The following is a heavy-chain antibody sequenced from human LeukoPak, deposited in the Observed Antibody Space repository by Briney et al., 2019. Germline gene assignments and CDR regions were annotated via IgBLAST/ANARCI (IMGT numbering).Heavy chain of an antibody. V-gene: IGHV1-18*01. Sequence: GASVKVSCKASGYTFISYGITWVRQAPGQGLEWLGWISAYNGNTNYAQKLQGRVTMTTDTSTSTAYMELRSLRSDDTAVYYCARGSYGDYEGYWGQGTLVTVSS. CDR3: ARGSYGDYEGY. J-gene: IGHJ4*02. D-gene: IGHD4-17*01. CDR1: GYTFISYG. CDR2: ISAYNGNT.